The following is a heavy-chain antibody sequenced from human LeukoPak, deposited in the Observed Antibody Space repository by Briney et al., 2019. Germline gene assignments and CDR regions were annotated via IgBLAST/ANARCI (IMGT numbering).Heavy chain of an antibody. Sequence: SETLSLTCTVSGGSISTYYWSWIRQPPGKGLEWIGYIFYSGSTNYNPSLKSRVTISVDTSKNQFSLKLSSVTAADTAVYYCATLHSSGSLNWFDPWGQGTLVTVSS. CDR3: ATLHSSGSLNWFDP. V-gene: IGHV4-59*08. J-gene: IGHJ5*02. D-gene: IGHD6-19*01. CDR2: IFYSGST. CDR1: GGSISTYY.